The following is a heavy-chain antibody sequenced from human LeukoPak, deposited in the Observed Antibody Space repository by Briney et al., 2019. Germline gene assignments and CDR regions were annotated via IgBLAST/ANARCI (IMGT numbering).Heavy chain of an antibody. CDR1: GFTFSSYA. CDR3: AKGPHYYGSGSYYFDY. J-gene: IGHJ4*02. CDR2: IRYDGSNK. Sequence: GGSLRLSCAASGFTFSSYAMSWVRQAPGKGLEWVAFIRYDGSNKYYADSVKGRFTISRDNSKNTLYLQMNSLRAEDTAVYYCAKGPHYYGSGSYYFDYWGQGTLVTVSS. V-gene: IGHV3-30*02. D-gene: IGHD3-10*01.